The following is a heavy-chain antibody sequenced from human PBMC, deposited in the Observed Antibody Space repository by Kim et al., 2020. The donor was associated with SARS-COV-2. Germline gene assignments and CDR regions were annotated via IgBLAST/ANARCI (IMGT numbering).Heavy chain of an antibody. CDR1: GYTFTSYG. CDR3: ASDDGITIFGLVIHSSNPHFDY. J-gene: IGHJ4*02. CDR2: ISAYNGNT. Sequence: ASVKVSCKASGYTFTSYGISWVRQAPGQGLEWMGWISAYNGNTNYAQKLQGRVTMTTDTSTSTAYMELRSLRSDDTAVYYCASDDGITIFGLVIHSSNPHFDYWGQGTLVTVSS. V-gene: IGHV1-18*01. D-gene: IGHD3-3*01.